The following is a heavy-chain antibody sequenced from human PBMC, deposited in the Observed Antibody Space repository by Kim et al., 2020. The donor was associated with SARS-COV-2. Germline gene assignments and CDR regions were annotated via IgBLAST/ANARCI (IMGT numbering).Heavy chain of an antibody. D-gene: IGHD6-19*01. V-gene: IGHV1-3*01. CDR1: GYTFTSLD. Sequence: ASVKVSCKASGYTFTSLDVHWVRQAPGQRLEYLGRINPGNGDTGYSQKFQARVTITRDTSASTAYMELSGLRSEDTAVYYCARSFGWWAFDSWGQGTVV. J-gene: IGHJ4*02. CDR3: ARSFGWWAFDS. CDR2: INPGNGDT.